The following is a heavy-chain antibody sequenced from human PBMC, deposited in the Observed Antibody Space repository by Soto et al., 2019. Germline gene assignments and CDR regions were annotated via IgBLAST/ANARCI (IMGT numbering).Heavy chain of an antibody. CDR1: GYSFTSYL. D-gene: IGHD3-3*01. Sequence: GESLKISCNGSGYSFTSYLIGWVRQMPGKGLEWMGIIYPGDSDTRYSPAFQGQVTISADKSITTAYLQWSRLKASDTAMYYCDREQYDLWSGDYTDYYYYMDVWGKGTTVTVSS. CDR3: DREQYDLWSGDYTDYYYYMDV. J-gene: IGHJ6*03. CDR2: IYPGDSDT. V-gene: IGHV5-51*01.